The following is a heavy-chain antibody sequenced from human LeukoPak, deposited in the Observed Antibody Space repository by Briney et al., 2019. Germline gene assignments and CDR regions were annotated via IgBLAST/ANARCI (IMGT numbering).Heavy chain of an antibody. J-gene: IGHJ6*02. CDR2: INAGNGNT. CDR1: GYTFTSYA. V-gene: IGHV1-3*01. Sequence: ASVKVSCKASGYTFTSYAMHWVRQAPGQRLEWMGWINAGNGNTKYSQKFQGRVTITRDTSASTAYMELSSLRSEDTAVYYCAYGLVCYGSGLPAQSPYGMDVWGQGTTVTVSS. CDR3: AYGLVCYGSGLPAQSPYGMDV. D-gene: IGHD3-10*01.